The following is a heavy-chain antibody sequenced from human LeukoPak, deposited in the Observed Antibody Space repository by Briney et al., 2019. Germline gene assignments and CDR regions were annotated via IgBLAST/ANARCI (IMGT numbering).Heavy chain of an antibody. CDR2: IKQDGSEK. V-gene: IGHV3-7*03. CDR1: GFTFSSYW. Sequence: GGSLRLSCAASGFTFSSYWMSWVRQAPGKGLEWVANIKQDGSEKYYVDSVKGRFTISRDNAKNSLYLQMNSLRAEDTAVYYCARDAYYYNSSGYTEDYWGQGTLVTVSS. CDR3: ARDAYYYNSSGYTEDY. J-gene: IGHJ4*02. D-gene: IGHD3-22*01.